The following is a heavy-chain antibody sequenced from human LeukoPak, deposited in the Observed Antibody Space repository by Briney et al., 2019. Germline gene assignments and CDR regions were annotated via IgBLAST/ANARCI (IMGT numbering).Heavy chain of an antibody. D-gene: IGHD3-16*01. CDR3: AKSGVWVDRFDD. CDR2: ITGSGVSI. J-gene: IGHJ4*02. CDR1: GFRFSNYA. Sequence: GGSLRLSCAASGFRFSNYAMTWVRQAPRKGLEWVSGITGSGVSIYYAGSVKGRFTISRDNSNNTLFLQMNSLRAEDTAVYYCAKSGVWVDRFDDWGQGTLVTVSS. V-gene: IGHV3-23*01.